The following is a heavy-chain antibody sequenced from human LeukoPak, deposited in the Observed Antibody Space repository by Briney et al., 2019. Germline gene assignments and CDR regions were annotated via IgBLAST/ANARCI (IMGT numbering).Heavy chain of an antibody. V-gene: IGHV4-39*01. D-gene: IGHD3-22*01. Sequence: PSETLSLTCTVSGGSISSSSYYWGWIRQPPGKGLEWIGSIYYSGSTYYNPTLKSRVTMSVDTSKNQFSLKLSSVTAADTAVYYCDYYDSSGSDYWGQGTLVTVPS. CDR1: GGSISSSSYY. CDR2: IYYSGST. CDR3: DYYDSSGSDY. J-gene: IGHJ4*02.